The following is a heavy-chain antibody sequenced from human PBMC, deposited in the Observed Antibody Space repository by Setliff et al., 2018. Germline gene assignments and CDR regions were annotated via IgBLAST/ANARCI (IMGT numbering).Heavy chain of an antibody. V-gene: IGHV1-18*04. Sequence: ASVKVSCKASGYSFTSYGITWVRQAPGQGLEWMGWISPYNGDTRFQQKFQGRVTMTTDTSTNTAHMELRSLTSADTAIYYCTRGPGPWVVVAMPFDCWGQVTLVTVSS. CDR3: TRGPGPWVVVAMPFDC. CDR2: ISPYNGDT. CDR1: GYSFTSYG. D-gene: IGHD5-12*01. J-gene: IGHJ4*02.